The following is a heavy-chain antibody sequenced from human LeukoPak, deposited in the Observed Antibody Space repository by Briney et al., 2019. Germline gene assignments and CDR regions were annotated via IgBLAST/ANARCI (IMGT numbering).Heavy chain of an antibody. CDR1: GFTFSSYW. CDR3: AKGPGYRARSSWFDP. D-gene: IGHD6-13*01. CDR2: ISYDGSNK. J-gene: IGHJ5*02. V-gene: IGHV3-30*18. Sequence: GGSLRLSCAASGFTFSSYWMHWVRQAPGKGLEWVAVISYDGSNKYYADSVKGRFAISRDNSKNTLYLQMNSLRAEDTAVYYCAKGPGYRARSSWFDPWGQGTLVTVSS.